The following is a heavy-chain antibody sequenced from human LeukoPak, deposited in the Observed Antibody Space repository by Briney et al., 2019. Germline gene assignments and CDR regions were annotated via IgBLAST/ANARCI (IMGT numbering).Heavy chain of an antibody. CDR2: ITGSGGGT. V-gene: IGHV3-23*01. Sequence: GGSLRLSCAASGITFSSHAMIWVRQAPDKGLEWVAAITGSGGGTYYGDSAKGRFTISRDNSKNTLYLQMNSLRAEDTAVYYCAKDPNGDYIGAFDFWGQGTMVTVSS. J-gene: IGHJ3*01. CDR3: AKDPNGDYIGAFDF. D-gene: IGHD4-17*01. CDR1: GITFSSHA.